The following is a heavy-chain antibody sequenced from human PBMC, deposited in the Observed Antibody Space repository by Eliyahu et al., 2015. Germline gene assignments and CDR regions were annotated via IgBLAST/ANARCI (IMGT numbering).Heavy chain of an antibody. CDR2: VLPYSGST. CDR3: ARASVIGSGSSPFDY. V-gene: IGHV1-18*04. CDR1: GYTFTKFG. D-gene: IGHD3-10*01. Sequence: QVQLVQSGAEVGKPGASVKVSCKTSGYTFTKFGINWVRQAPGQGLEWMGWVLPYSGSTNYAPNLQGRVSMTTDPSTSTAYMELNSLRSDDTAVYYCARASVIGSGSSPFDYWGQGTLVTVSS. J-gene: IGHJ4*02.